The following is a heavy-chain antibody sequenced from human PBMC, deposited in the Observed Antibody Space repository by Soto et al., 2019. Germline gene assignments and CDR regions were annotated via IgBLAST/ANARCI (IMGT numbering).Heavy chain of an antibody. Sequence: EVQLLESGGGLVQPGGSLKLSCVGSGFTFSNYAMSWVRHAPGKGLEWVSAISSSGKSTFYADSVKGRFSISRDNSKHTLFLQMNSLRAEDTAVYYCAKVPVVLITPYYFDYWGQGIRVTVSS. CDR2: ISSSGKST. D-gene: IGHD3-22*01. CDR1: GFTFSNYA. V-gene: IGHV3-23*01. CDR3: AKVPVVLITPYYFDY. J-gene: IGHJ4*02.